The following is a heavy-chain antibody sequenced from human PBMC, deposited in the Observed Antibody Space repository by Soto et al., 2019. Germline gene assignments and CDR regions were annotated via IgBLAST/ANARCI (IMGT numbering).Heavy chain of an antibody. V-gene: IGHV3-53*01. D-gene: IGHD6-13*01. CDR2: IYSGGST. J-gene: IGHJ4*02. Sequence: GGSLRLSCAAFRFTCSSRHMSWVRQAPGKGLEWVSVIYSGGSTYYADSVKGRFTISRDNFKNTLYLQMNSLRVDDTAVYYCARDLGSPDDYWGQGTLVTVS. CDR1: RFTCSSRH. CDR3: ARDLGSPDDY.